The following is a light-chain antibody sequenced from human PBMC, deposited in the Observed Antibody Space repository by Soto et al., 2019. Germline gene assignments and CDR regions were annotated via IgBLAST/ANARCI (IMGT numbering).Light chain of an antibody. CDR1: ETVTGKY. CDR3: QQYSSPPQT. V-gene: IGKV3-20*01. J-gene: IGKJ1*01. CDR2: AAS. Sequence: EIVLTQSPGTLSLSPGDRATLSCRASETVTGKYLAWYQQKAGQAPRLLIFAASNRATGISDRFSGSGSGTDFTLTISRLEPEDFAVYFCQQYSSPPQTFGQGTKVEIK.